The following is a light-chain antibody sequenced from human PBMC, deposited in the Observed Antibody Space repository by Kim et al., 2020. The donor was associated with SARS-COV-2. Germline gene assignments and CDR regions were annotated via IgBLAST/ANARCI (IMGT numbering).Light chain of an antibody. V-gene: IGLV3-21*01. CDR1: NIGSKS. CDR3: QVWDTSSDQYV. Sequence: SYELTQPPSVSVAPGKTATITCGGNNIGSKSVHWYQQKPGQAPVLVMYFDDDRPSGIPERFSGSNSENTATLTISRVDAGDEADYYCQVWDTSSDQYVFATGTKVTVL. CDR2: FDD. J-gene: IGLJ1*01.